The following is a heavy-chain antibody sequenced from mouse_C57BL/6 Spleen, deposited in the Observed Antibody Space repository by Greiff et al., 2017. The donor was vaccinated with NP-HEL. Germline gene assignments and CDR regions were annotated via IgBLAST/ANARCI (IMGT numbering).Heavy chain of an antibody. CDR3: ARSGVTTVVRDFDY. J-gene: IGHJ2*01. CDR2: IDPSDSYT. Sequence: MPGQGLEWIGEIDPSDSYTNYNQKFKGKSTLTVDKSSSTAYMQLSSLTSEDSAVYYCARSGVTTVVRDFDYWGQGTTLTVSS. D-gene: IGHD1-1*01. V-gene: IGHV1-69*01.